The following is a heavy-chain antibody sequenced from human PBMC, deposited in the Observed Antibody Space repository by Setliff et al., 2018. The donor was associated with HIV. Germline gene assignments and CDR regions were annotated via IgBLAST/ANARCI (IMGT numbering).Heavy chain of an antibody. CDR3: ARDSAIVTTIIDHYYGMDV. CDR1: GYTFTDYA. Sequence: ASVKVSCKASGYTFTDYAIYWMRQAPGQRLEWLGGINAGNGNTEYSQNFQGRVTISRDTSASTAYMELSSLRSEDTAVYYCARDSAIVTTIIDHYYGMDVWGQGTTVTVSS. J-gene: IGHJ6*02. CDR2: INAGNGNT. V-gene: IGHV1-3*01. D-gene: IGHD5-12*01.